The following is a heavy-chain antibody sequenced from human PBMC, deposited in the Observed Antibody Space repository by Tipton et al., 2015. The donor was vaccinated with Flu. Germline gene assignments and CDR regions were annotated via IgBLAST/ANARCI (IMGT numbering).Heavy chain of an antibody. CDR3: ARDNAVFPGALYY. CDR2: IYYTGTT. CDR1: GGSISSGGYY. V-gene: IGHV4-31*03. Sequence: TLSLTCSVSGGSISSGGYYWTWIRQPPGKGLEWIGHIYYTGTTHYSPSLKSRVTISRDASVNQFSLTLRSVTAADTAVYFCARDNAVFPGALYYWGLGTLVTVSS. J-gene: IGHJ4*02. D-gene: IGHD4/OR15-4a*01.